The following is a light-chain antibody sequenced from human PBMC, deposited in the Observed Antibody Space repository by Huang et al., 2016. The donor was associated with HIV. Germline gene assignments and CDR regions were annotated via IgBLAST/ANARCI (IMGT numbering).Light chain of an antibody. J-gene: IGKJ3*01. CDR2: GAS. Sequence: EIVMTQSPATLSVSPGERATLSCRASQSVGSNLAWYQHKPGQAPGLLIYGASTRATGVPARFSGSGSGTEFTLTISSLQSEDCAIFYCQHYNNWRPAGAFGPGTKVDI. CDR3: QHYNNWRPAGA. V-gene: IGKV3-15*01. CDR1: QSVGSN.